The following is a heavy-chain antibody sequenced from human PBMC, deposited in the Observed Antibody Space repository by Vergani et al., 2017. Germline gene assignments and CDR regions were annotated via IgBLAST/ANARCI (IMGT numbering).Heavy chain of an antibody. D-gene: IGHD5-18*01. CDR3: ARAGLYSYGSRGQYFDY. CDR2: IYTSGST. CDR1: GGSISSGSYY. V-gene: IGHV4-61*02. J-gene: IGHJ4*02. Sequence: QVQLQESGPGLVKPSQTLSLTCTVSGGSISSGSYYWSWIRQPAGKGLEWIGRIYTSGSTNYNPSLKSRVTISVDTSKNQFSLKLSSVTAADTAVYYCARAGLYSYGSRGQYFDYWGQGTLVTVSS.